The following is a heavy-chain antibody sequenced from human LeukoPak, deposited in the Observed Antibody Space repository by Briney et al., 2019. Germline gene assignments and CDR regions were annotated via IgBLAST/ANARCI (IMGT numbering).Heavy chain of an antibody. V-gene: IGHV1-18*01. D-gene: IGHD1-7*01. CDR3: AREGLYNWNYGVDY. CDR2: ISVYNGNA. J-gene: IGHJ4*02. CDR1: GYSFISYG. Sequence: ASVKVSCKASGYSFISYGITWVRQAPGQGLEWMGWISVYNGNANYAQKLQGRVTMTTDTSTSTAYMELRSLRSVDTAVYYCAREGLYNWNYGVDYWGQGTLVTVSS.